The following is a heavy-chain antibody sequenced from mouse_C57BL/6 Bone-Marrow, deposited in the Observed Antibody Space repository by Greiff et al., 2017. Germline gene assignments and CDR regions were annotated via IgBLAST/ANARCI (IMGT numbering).Heavy chain of an antibody. J-gene: IGHJ3*01. CDR3: AGGAYYSNYVWFAY. D-gene: IGHD2-5*01. V-gene: IGHV12-3*01. Sequence: VKLMESGPGLVKPSQSLFLTCSITGFPITSGYYWIWIRQSPGKPLEWMGYITHSGETFYNPSLQSPISITREPSKNQFFLQLNSVTTEDTAMYYCAGGAYYSNYVWFAYWGQGTLVTVSA. CDR1: GFPITSGYY. CDR2: ITHSGET.